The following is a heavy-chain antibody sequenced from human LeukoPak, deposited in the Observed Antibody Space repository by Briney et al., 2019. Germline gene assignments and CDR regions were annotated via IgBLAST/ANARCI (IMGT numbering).Heavy chain of an antibody. V-gene: IGHV3-30-3*02. CDR2: ISYDGSNK. CDR1: GFTFSSYA. CDR3: AKHRLSSGPFFDY. Sequence: GGSLRLPCAASGFTFSSYAMHWVRQAPGKGLEWVAVISYDGSNKYYADSVKGRFTISRDNSKNTLYLQMNSLRAEDTAVYYCAKHRLSSGPFFDYWGQGTLVTVSS. J-gene: IGHJ4*02. D-gene: IGHD3-22*01.